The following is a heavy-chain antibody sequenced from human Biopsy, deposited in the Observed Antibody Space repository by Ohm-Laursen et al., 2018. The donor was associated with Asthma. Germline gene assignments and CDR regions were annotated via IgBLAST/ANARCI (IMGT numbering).Heavy chain of an antibody. V-gene: IGHV1-69*13. Sequence: SVKVSCKASGGTFSNYVFSWVRQAPGQGLEWMGGIIPMFGTTKYTQKFQARVSITADEATSTVYMELSSLRSEDTAVYYCAREATSGEVPFGYFYALDVWGEGTTVTVSS. CDR3: AREATSGEVPFGYFYALDV. CDR1: GGTFSNYV. CDR2: IIPMFGTT. D-gene: IGHD2-2*01. J-gene: IGHJ6*04.